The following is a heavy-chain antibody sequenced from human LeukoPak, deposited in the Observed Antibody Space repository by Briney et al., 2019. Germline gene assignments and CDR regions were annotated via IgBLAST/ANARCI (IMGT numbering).Heavy chain of an antibody. CDR3: ARVTYSSSSMSLDAFDI. D-gene: IGHD6-6*01. J-gene: IGHJ3*02. Sequence: SETLSLTCTVSGGSISSGSYYWSWIRQPAGKGLEWIGRIYTSGSTNYNPSLKSRVTISVDTSKNQFSLKLSSVTAADTAVYYCARVTYSSSSMSLDAFDIWGQGTMVTVSS. V-gene: IGHV4-61*02. CDR2: IYTSGST. CDR1: GGSISSGSYY.